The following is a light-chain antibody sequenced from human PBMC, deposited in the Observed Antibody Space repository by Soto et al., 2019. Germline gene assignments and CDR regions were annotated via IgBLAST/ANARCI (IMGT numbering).Light chain of an antibody. CDR1: QSLLHSNGYNY. V-gene: IGKV2-28*01. Sequence: DIVMTQSPLSLPVTPGEPASISCRSSQSLLHSNGYNYLDWYLQKPGQSPQLLIYLGSNRASGVLERFSGSGSGTDFTLKIIRVEAEDVGVYYCMQALQTPLTFGGGTKVEIK. CDR3: MQALQTPLT. CDR2: LGS. J-gene: IGKJ4*01.